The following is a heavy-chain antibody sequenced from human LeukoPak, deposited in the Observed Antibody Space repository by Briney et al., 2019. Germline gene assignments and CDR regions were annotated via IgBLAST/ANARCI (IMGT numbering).Heavy chain of an antibody. CDR1: GLTFSSYA. D-gene: IGHD2-8*02. CDR3: VKGYAGGVDWFDH. J-gene: IGHJ5*02. V-gene: IGHV3-23*01. Sequence: GGSLRPSCAVTGLTFSSYAMSWVRQAPGKGLEWVAAISGGGGNTYYADSVKGRFTISRDNSKNTLYLQMNSLRAEDTAVYYCVKGYAGGVDWFDHWGQGTLVTVSS. CDR2: ISGGGGNT.